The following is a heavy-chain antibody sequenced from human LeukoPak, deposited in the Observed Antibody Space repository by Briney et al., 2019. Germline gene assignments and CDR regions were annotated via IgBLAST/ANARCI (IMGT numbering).Heavy chain of an antibody. J-gene: IGHJ4*02. V-gene: IGHV5-51*01. Sequence: GESLKISCKASGYRLTSYFIGWVRQMPGKGLEWMGIIYPGDSDTRYSPSFQGQVTISVDKSISTAYLQWSSLKASDTAIYYCARPIAAAGTDLGYWGQGTLVTVSS. CDR3: ARPIAAAGTDLGY. CDR2: IYPGDSDT. D-gene: IGHD6-13*01. CDR1: GYRLTSYF.